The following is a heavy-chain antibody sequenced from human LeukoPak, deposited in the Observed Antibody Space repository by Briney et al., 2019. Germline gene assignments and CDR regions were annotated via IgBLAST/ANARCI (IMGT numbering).Heavy chain of an antibody. J-gene: IGHJ5*02. D-gene: IGHD3-10*01. V-gene: IGHV4-30-4*01. CDR2: IYYSGKT. Sequence: PSETLSLTCTVSGGSISSGDHYWSWIRQSPGEGLEWIGYIYYSGKTYYNPSLRSRLTISPDTSKNQFSLQLSSVTAADTAVYYCARRYGSGSNTDWFDPWGPGTLVTVSS. CDR3: ARRYGSGSNTDWFDP. CDR1: GGSISSGDHY.